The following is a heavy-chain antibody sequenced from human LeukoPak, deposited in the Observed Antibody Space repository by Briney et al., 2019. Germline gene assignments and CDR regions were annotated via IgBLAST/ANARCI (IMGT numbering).Heavy chain of an antibody. CDR1: GGSISNSY. J-gene: IGHJ6*03. D-gene: IGHD2-21*01. CDR3: ASCGGNCDPYYRYYMDV. CDR2: IYNSGST. Sequence: SETLSLTCTVSGGSISNSYWSWIRQPAGKGLEWIGLIYNSGSTKSNPSLKSRVTMSVDTSKNQFSLKLSSVTAADTAVYYCASCGGNCDPYYRYYMDVWGKGTTVTVS. V-gene: IGHV4-4*07.